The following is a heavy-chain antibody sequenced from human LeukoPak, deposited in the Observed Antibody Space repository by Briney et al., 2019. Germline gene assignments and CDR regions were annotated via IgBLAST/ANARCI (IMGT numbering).Heavy chain of an antibody. CDR3: ARGRWELLSFYFDY. CDR1: GGSFSGYY. D-gene: IGHD1-26*01. J-gene: IGHJ4*02. Sequence: SETLSLTCAVYGGSFSGYYWSWIRQPPGKGLEWIGEINHSGSTNHDPSLKSRVTISVDTSKNHFSLKLSSVTAADTAVYYCARGRWELLSFYFDYWGQGTLVTVSS. V-gene: IGHV4-34*01. CDR2: INHSGST.